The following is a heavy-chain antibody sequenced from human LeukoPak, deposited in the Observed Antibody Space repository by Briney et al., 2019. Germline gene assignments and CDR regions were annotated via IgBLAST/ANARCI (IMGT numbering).Heavy chain of an antibody. D-gene: IGHD4-11*01. J-gene: IGHJ4*02. V-gene: IGHV1-69*06. Sequence: ASVKVSFKASGGTFSSYAICWVRQAPGQGLEWMGGIIPIFGTANYAQKFQGRVTITADTSTSTAYMELSSLRSDDTAVYYCARDDNYGIFVNVDYWGQGTLVTVSS. CDR3: ARDDNYGIFVNVDY. CDR1: GGTFSSYA. CDR2: IIPIFGTA.